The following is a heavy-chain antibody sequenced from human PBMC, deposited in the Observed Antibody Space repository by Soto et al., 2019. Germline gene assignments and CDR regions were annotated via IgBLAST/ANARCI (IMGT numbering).Heavy chain of an antibody. J-gene: IGHJ4*02. CDR3: ASSIRFLEWFPKTQSGDY. Sequence: SETLSLTCTVSGGSISSYYWSWIRQPPGKGREWIGYIYYSGSTYYNPSLKSRVTISVDTSKNQFSLKLSSVTAADTAVYYCASSIRFLEWFPKTQSGDYWGQGTLVTVSS. CDR2: IYYSGST. CDR1: GGSISSYY. D-gene: IGHD3-3*01. V-gene: IGHV4-59*08.